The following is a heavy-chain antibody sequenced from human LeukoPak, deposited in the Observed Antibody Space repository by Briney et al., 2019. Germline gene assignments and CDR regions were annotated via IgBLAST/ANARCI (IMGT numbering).Heavy chain of an antibody. V-gene: IGHV3-23*01. CDR3: PHHISSASLQFDY. J-gene: IGHJ4*02. CDR1: RLIFSDYV. Sequence: GGSLRLSRLASRLIFSDYVMSWVRQAPGKGLEWVSTVGVSGDTTYYADSVKGRFTISRDNSKTTLSLQMNSLSVEDTAVYYCPHHISSASLQFDYWGQGTLVTVSS. D-gene: IGHD2-2*01. CDR2: VGVSGDTT.